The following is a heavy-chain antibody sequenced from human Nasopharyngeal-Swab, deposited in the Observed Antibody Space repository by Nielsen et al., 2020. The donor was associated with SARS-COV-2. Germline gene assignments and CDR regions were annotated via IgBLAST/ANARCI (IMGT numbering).Heavy chain of an antibody. V-gene: IGHV4-38-2*02. Sequence: WIRQSPGKGLEWIGSIYHSGSTYYNPSLKSRVTISVDTSKNQFSLKLSSVTAADTAVYYCARVSVMYNWKGVVDYWGQGTLVTVSS. CDR3: ARVSVMYNWKGVVDY. D-gene: IGHD1-20*01. CDR2: IYHSGST. J-gene: IGHJ4*02.